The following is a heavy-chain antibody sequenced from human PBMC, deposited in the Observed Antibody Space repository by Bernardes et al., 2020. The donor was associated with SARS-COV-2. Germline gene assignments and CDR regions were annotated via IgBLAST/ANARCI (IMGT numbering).Heavy chain of an antibody. D-gene: IGHD5-18*01. V-gene: IGHV3-53*01. J-gene: IGHJ4*02. CDR1: GFIVSSNY. Sequence: VRTLIPSCAASGFIVSSNYMSWVRQAPGPGLEWVATIYSGGRTYYAESVKGRFTISRDNSKNTLYLQMDSLRADDTAVYYCARGMGQLWLYHFDYWGQGTLVTVS. CDR2: IYSGGRT. CDR3: ARGMGQLWLYHFDY.